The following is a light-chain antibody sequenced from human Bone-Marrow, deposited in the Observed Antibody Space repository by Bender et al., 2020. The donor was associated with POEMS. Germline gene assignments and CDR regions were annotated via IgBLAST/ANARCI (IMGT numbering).Light chain of an antibody. Sequence: SSDLAQPPSVSVSPGQTARITCSGDVLPKQYASWYQQKPGHAPVLVMFKDSHRPSETPARFSGSSSGTTVTLTISGVQAEDEADYYCQSVDSGIWVFGGGTKLTVL. J-gene: IGLJ3*02. CDR2: KDS. CDR3: QSVDSGIWV. V-gene: IGLV3-25*03. CDR1: VLPKQY.